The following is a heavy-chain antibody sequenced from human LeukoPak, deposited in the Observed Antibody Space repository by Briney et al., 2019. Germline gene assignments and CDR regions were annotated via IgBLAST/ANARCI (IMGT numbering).Heavy chain of an antibody. J-gene: IGHJ4*02. CDR1: GYTFTGYY. CDR3: ARRYDFWSGYPTAFDC. CDR2: INPNTGGT. Sequence: ASVKVSCKASGYTFTGYYIHWVRQAPGQGLEWMGFINPNTGGTSYAQKFQARVTMTRDTSISTAYMELSGLRSDDTAVYYCARRYDFWSGYPTAFDCWGQGTLVTVSS. D-gene: IGHD3-3*01. V-gene: IGHV1-2*02.